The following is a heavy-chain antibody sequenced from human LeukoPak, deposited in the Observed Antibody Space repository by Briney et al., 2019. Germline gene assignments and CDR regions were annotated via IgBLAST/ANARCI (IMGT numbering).Heavy chain of an antibody. D-gene: IGHD1-26*01. Sequence: GGSLRLSCAASGFTFDDYGMSWVREASGKGLEWVSGINWSGGSTGYADSVKGRFTISRDNAKNSLYLQMNSLRAEDTALYYCARDFPSVSYLFDFWGQGTLVTVSS. CDR1: GFTFDDYG. J-gene: IGHJ4*02. CDR2: INWSGGST. V-gene: IGHV3-20*04. CDR3: ARDFPSVSYLFDF.